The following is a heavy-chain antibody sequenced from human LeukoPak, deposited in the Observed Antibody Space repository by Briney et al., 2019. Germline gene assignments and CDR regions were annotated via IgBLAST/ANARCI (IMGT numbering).Heavy chain of an antibody. V-gene: IGHV1-69*13. CDR3: ARGGDIVVVPAAYDY. CDR1: GGTFGSYA. D-gene: IGHD2-2*01. CDR2: IIPIFGTA. J-gene: IGHJ4*02. Sequence: ASVKVSCKASGGTFGSYAISWVRQAPGQGLEWMGGIIPIFGTANYAQKFQGRVTITADESTSTAYMELSSLRSEDTAVYYCARGGDIVVVPAAYDYWGQGTLVTVSS.